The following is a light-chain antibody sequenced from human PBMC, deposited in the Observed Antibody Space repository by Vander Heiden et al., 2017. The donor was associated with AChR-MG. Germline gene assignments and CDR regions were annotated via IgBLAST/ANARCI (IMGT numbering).Light chain of an antibody. CDR1: TLGDKS. CDR2: KDI. V-gene: IGLV3-1*01. Sequence: SYELTQPPSVSVSPGQTASITCSGDTLGDKSASWYQQKPGQSPVLVIYKDIKRPSGIPERFSGSNSGNTATLTISGTQAMDEADYYCQAWDSGTGVFGTGTKVTVL. J-gene: IGLJ1*01. CDR3: QAWDSGTGV.